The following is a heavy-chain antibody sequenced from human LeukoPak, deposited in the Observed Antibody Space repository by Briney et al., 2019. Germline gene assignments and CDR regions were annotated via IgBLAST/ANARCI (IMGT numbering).Heavy chain of an antibody. CDR2: IYWDDDK. V-gene: IGHV2-5*02. J-gene: IGHJ5*02. D-gene: IGHD3-16*01. Sequence: SGPTLVNPTQTLALTCTFSGFSLNTSGVGVGWIRQPPGKALEWLALIYWDDDKRYSPSLKSRLTITKDTSKNQVVLTMTNMDPVDTATYYCAQQYSDYGDYWFDPWGQGTLVTVSS. CDR1: GFSLNTSGVG. CDR3: AQQYSDYGDYWFDP.